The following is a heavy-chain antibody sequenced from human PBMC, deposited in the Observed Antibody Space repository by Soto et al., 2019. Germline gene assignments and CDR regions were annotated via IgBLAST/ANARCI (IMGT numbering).Heavy chain of an antibody. V-gene: IGHV1-2*04. CDR1: GYTFTGYY. CDR2: INPNSGGT. J-gene: IGHJ6*02. Sequence: GASVKVSCKASGYTFTGYYMHWVRQAPGQGLEWMGWINPNSGGTNYAQKFQGWVTMTRDTSISTAYMELSRLRSDDTAVYYCARERGSSSNYYYYGMDVWGQGTTVTVSS. D-gene: IGHD6-6*01. CDR3: ARERGSSSNYYYYGMDV.